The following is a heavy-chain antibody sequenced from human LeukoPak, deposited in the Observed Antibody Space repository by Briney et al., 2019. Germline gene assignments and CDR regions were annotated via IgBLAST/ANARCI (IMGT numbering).Heavy chain of an antibody. CDR2: IRHDGSIK. J-gene: IGHJ4*02. V-gene: IGHV3-30*02. CDR1: GFIFSTYG. Sequence: GGSLRLSCAASGFIFSTYGMYWLRQAPGKGLEWVAFIRHDGSIKNYADSVKGRSTISRDNSKNTLYLQMDSLRAEDTAVYYCAKDSLADIDYWGQGTLVSVSS. CDR3: AKDSLADIDY. D-gene: IGHD3-16*01.